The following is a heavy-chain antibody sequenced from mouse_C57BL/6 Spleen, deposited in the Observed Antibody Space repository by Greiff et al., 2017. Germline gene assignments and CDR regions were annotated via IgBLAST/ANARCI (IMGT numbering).Heavy chain of an antibody. V-gene: IGHV2-2*01. D-gene: IGHD3-2*02. CDR3: ARAAQSTSWFDD. CDR2: IRSGGST. Sequence: VKLLESGPGLVQPSQTLSITCTVSGFSLTSYGVHWVRQSPGKGLEWLGVIRSGGSTDYTAAFISRLSTSKDNAKSQVFLKMNSLQADDTAIYYCARAAQSTSWFDDWGKGSLVTVSA. CDR1: GFSLTSYG. J-gene: IGHJ3*01.